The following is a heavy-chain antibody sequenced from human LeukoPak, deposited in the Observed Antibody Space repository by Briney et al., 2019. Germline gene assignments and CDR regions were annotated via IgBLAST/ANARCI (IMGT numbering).Heavy chain of an antibody. CDR1: GFTFNNAW. D-gene: IGHD6-19*01. J-gene: IGHJ4*02. V-gene: IGHV3-15*01. CDR2: IKSKTDGGTT. Sequence: GGSLRLSCVASGFTFNNAWMSWVRQAPGKGLEWVGRIKSKTDGGTTDYAAPVKGRFSISRDDSKNTLYLQMNSLRAEDTAVYYCATQSSGWSNSFDYWGQGTLVTVSS. CDR3: ATQSSGWSNSFDY.